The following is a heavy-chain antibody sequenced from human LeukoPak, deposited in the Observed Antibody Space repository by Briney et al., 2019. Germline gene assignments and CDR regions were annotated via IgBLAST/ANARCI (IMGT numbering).Heavy chain of an antibody. J-gene: IGHJ6*03. D-gene: IGHD3-10*01. CDR1: GFTLSSYA. CDR2: ICGSGGHT. V-gene: IGHV3-23*01. Sequence: GGSLRLSCAPSGFTLSSYAMSWVRHAPGGGVEWVSDICGSGGHTYHPDILRDGFTISRDNPRNALYLQINRLRDKGTAVYYCAKVYYGSRSHHYYSYHYMDVWGKGTTVTVS. CDR3: AKVYYGSRSHHYYSYHYMDV.